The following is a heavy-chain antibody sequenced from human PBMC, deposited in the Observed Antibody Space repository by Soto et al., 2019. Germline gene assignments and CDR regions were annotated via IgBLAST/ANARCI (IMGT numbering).Heavy chain of an antibody. V-gene: IGHV3-23*01. J-gene: IGHJ6*02. CDR2: INGSGGST. CDR3: AKVATAFYYYYGMDV. CDR1: GFTFSSYA. D-gene: IGHD5-18*01. Sequence: EVQLLESGGGLVQPGGSLRLSCAASGFTFSSYAMSWVRQAPGKGLEWVSAINGSGGSTYYAYSVKGLFTISSDNSKKTLYLQMNSLRAEDTAVYYCAKVATAFYYYYGMDVWCQGTTVTVSS.